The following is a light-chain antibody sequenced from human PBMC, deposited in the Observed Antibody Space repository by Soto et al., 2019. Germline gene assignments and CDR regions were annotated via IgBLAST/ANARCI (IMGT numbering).Light chain of an antibody. Sequence: QLVLTQSPSASASLGASVKLTCTLSSGHSTYAIAWHQQQPEKGPRYLMKLNSDGSHSKGDGIPDRFSGSSSGAERYLTISSLQSEDGADYYCQTLYTDIQVILGGGTKLTVL. J-gene: IGLJ2*01. V-gene: IGLV4-69*01. CDR1: SGHSTYA. CDR3: QTLYTDIQVI. CDR2: LNSDGSH.